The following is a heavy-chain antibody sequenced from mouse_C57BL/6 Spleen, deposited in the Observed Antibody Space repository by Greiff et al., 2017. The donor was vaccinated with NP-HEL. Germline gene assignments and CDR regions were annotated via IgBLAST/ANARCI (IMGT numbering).Heavy chain of an antibody. Sequence: VQLQQPGAELVMPGASVKLSCKASGYTFTSYWMHWVKQRPGQGLEWIGEIDPSDSYTNYNQQFKGKSTLTVDKSSSTAYMQLSSLTSEDSAVYYCARSIYYGNWDYWGQGTTLTVSS. D-gene: IGHD2-1*01. J-gene: IGHJ2*01. CDR2: IDPSDSYT. V-gene: IGHV1-69*01. CDR3: ARSIYYGNWDY. CDR1: GYTFTSYW.